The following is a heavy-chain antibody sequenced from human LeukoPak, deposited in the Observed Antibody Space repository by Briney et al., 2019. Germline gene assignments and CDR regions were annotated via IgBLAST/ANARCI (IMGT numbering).Heavy chain of an antibody. D-gene: IGHD2-2*01. CDR1: GYTFTSYG. V-gene: IGHV1-18*01. J-gene: IGHJ5*02. CDR3: ARGDIVVVPAVNWFDP. Sequence: ASVKVSCKASGYTFTSYGISWVRQAPGQGLEWMGWISAYNGNTNYAQKLQGRVTMTTDTSTSTAYMELRSLRSDDTAVYYCARGDIVVVPAVNWFDPWGQGTLVTASS. CDR2: ISAYNGNT.